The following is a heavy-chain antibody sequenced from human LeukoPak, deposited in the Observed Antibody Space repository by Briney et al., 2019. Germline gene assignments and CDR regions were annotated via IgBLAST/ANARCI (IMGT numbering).Heavy chain of an antibody. D-gene: IGHD3-10*01. CDR2: IWYDGSNK. CDR1: GFTFSSYG. Sequence: PGRSLRLSCAASGFTFSSYGMHWVRQAPGKGLEWVAVIWYDGSNKYYADSVKGRFTISRDNSKNTLYQQMNSLRAEDTAVYYCARDSRFGELPAGGMDVWGKGTTVTVSS. CDR3: ARDSRFGELPAGGMDV. V-gene: IGHV3-33*01. J-gene: IGHJ6*04.